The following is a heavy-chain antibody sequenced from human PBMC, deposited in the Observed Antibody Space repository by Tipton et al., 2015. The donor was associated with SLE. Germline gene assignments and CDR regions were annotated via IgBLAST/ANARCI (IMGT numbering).Heavy chain of an antibody. V-gene: IGHV4-4*09. D-gene: IGHD3-10*01. CDR2: IYTSGST. CDR1: GGSISSYY. Sequence: TLSLTCTVSGGSISSYYWSWIRQPPGKGLKWIGYIYTSGSTNYNPSLKSRDTISVDTSKNQFSLKLSPVTAADTAVYYCARDPDGSGSYGGWGQGTLVTVSS. CDR3: ARDPDGSGSYGG. J-gene: IGHJ4*02.